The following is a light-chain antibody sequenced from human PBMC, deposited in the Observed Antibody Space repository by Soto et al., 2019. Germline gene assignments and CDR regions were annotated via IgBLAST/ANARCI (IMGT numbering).Light chain of an antibody. CDR1: PSSDR. CDR2: EVT. J-gene: IGLJ2*01. Sequence: QSALTQPPSVSGSPGQSVTIPCSGPPSSDRFSWYQQSPGTALKPLIYEVTNRPSGVPDRFSGSKSGNTASLNISGLQAEDEADYYCGAFSGSTLVFGGGTKLTVL. V-gene: IGLV2-18*02. CDR3: GAFSGSTLV.